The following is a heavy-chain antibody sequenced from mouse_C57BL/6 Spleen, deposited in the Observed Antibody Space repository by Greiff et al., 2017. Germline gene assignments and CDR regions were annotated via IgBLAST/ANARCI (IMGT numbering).Heavy chain of an antibody. D-gene: IGHD1-2*01. Sequence: QVQLKQSGAELVRPGASVTLSCKASGYTFTDYEMHWVKQTPVHGLEWIGAIDPETGGTAYNQKFKGKAILTADKSSSTAYMELRSLTSEDSAVYYCTRGGCYGRYFDVWGTGTTVTVSS. CDR2: IDPETGGT. J-gene: IGHJ1*03. CDR3: TRGGCYGRYFDV. CDR1: GYTFTDYE. V-gene: IGHV1-15*01.